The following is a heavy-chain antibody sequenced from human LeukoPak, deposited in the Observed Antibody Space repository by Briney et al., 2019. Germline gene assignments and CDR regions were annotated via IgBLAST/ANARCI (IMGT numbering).Heavy chain of an antibody. CDR2: ISYDGSNK. D-gene: IGHD2-2*01. CDR1: GFTFSSYG. V-gene: IGHV3-30*03. Sequence: GRSLRLSCAASGFTFSSYGMHWVRQAPGKGLEWVAVISYDGSNKYYADSVKGRFTISRDNSKNTLYLQMNSLRAEDTAVYYCASLPGDCSSTSCYADWFDPWGQGTLVTVSS. CDR3: ASLPGDCSSTSCYADWFDP. J-gene: IGHJ5*02.